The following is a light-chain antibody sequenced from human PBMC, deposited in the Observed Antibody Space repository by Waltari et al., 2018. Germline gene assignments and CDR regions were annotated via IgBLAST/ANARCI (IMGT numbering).Light chain of an antibody. CDR3: CSYGGSSWV. Sequence: QSALTQPRSVSGSPGQSVTISCTGTSSDVGGYNYVSWYQHLPGKAPKLIIYDVTKWPSGVPDRFSCSNSGNTASLTISGLLGEDETDYYCCSYGGSSWVFGGGTKLTVL. CDR1: SSDVGGYNY. V-gene: IGLV2-11*01. J-gene: IGLJ3*02. CDR2: DVT.